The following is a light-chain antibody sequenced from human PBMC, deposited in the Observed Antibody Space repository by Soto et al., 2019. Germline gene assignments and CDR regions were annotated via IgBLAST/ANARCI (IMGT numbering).Light chain of an antibody. V-gene: IGKV3-20*01. J-gene: IGKJ1*01. CDR2: GAS. Sequence: ENVLTQSPGTLSLSPGERATLSCRASQSVSSSYLAWYQHKPGQAPRFLIYGASTRATGIPDRFSGSGSGTDFTLTISRLEPEDFAVYYCQQYGRSPPWTFGQGTKVDIK. CDR1: QSVSSSY. CDR3: QQYGRSPPWT.